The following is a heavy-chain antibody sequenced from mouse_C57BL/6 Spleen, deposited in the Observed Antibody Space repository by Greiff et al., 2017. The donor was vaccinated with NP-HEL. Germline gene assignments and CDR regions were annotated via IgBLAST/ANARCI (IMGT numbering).Heavy chain of an antibody. D-gene: IGHD1-1*01. CDR1: GFTFNTYA. Sequence: VQLKESGGGLVQPKGSLKLSCAASGFTFNTYAMHWVRQAPGKGLEWVARIRSKSSNYATYYADSVKDRFTISRDDSQSMLYLQMNNLKTEDTAMYDCVRDGGSSPYWYFDVWGTGTTVTVSS. J-gene: IGHJ1*03. CDR2: IRSKSSNYAT. V-gene: IGHV10-3*01. CDR3: VRDGGSSPYWYFDV.